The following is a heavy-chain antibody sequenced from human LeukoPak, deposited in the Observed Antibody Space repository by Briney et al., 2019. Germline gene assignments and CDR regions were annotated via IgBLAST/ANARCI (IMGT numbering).Heavy chain of an antibody. CDR2: IIPIFGTA. CDR1: GYTFTGYY. V-gene: IGHV1-69*13. CDR3: ASTRFGELLRTRRSGYYYYYMDV. J-gene: IGHJ6*03. Sequence: SVKVSCQASGYTFTGYYMHWVRPAPGQGLDGMGGIIPIFGTANYAQKFQGRVTITADESTSTAYMELSSLRSEDTAVYYCASTRFGELLRTRRSGYYYYYMDVWGKGTTVTISS. D-gene: IGHD3-10*01.